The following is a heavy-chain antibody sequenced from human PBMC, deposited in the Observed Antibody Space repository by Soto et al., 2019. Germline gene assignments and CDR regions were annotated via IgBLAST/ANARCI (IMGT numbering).Heavy chain of an antibody. CDR2: ISTSSSTI. CDR3: ARDSQTQEQQLVLGNWLDP. CDR1: GFTFKRYS. Sequence: GGALRLSFCARGFTFKRYSKKWGRQAPGEGVGWVSYISTSSSTIYYADSVKGRFTISRDNAKNSLYLQMNSLRAEDTAVYYCARDSQTQEQQLVLGNWLDPWGQGTLVTVSS. V-gene: IGHV3-48*01. D-gene: IGHD6-13*01. J-gene: IGHJ5*02.